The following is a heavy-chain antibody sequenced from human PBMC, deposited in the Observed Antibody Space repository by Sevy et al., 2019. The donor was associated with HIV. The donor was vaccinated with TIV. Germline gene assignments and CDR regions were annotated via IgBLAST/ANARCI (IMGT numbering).Heavy chain of an antibody. D-gene: IGHD5-12*01. CDR2: IRRNSHEPYGGTT. V-gene: IGHV3-49*03. CDR3: TRPLATADTPEYFFDY. CDR1: GFTFGDYA. Sequence: GGSLRLSCTSTGFTFGDYAMSWFRQAPGKGLEWVAFIRRNSHEPYGGTTEYAASVKGIFTISRDESKSVTYLQMNSLKTEDTAVYYCTRPLATADTPEYFFDYWGQGILVTVSS. J-gene: IGHJ4*02.